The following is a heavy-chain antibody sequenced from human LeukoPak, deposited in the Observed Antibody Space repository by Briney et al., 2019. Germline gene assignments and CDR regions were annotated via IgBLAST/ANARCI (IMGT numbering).Heavy chain of an antibody. CDR2: IYYSGST. CDR3: ARGGGNSGSATDR. J-gene: IGHJ5*02. CDR1: GGSISSSSYY. D-gene: IGHD5-12*01. Sequence: SETLSLTCTVSGGSISSSSYYWGWIRQPPGKGLEWIGSIYYSGSTYYNPSLKSRVTISVDTSKNQFSLKLSSVTAADTAVYYCARGGGNSGSATDRWGQGTLVTVSS. V-gene: IGHV4-39*07.